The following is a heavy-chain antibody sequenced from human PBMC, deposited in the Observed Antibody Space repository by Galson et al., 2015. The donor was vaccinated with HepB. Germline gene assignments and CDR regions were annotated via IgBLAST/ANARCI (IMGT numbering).Heavy chain of an antibody. J-gene: IGHJ4*02. D-gene: IGHD5-12*01. V-gene: IGHV3-30*04. CDR1: GFTFNSYA. Sequence: SLRLSCAASGFTFNSYAMHWVRQAPGKGLQWVAVITYDGTNKFYARSVKGRFTISRDNSGNTLLLHMNSLRPEDTALYYWVKGGGYSAIRGRGGFDSWGQGALVTDSS. CDR2: ITYDGTNK. CDR3: VKGGGYSAIRGRGGFDS.